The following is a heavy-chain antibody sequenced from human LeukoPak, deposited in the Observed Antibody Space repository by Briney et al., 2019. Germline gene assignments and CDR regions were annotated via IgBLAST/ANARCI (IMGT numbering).Heavy chain of an antibody. CDR3: VKNRFHYDGY. Sequence: GGSLRLSCSSSGFIFSRDAMHWLRQAPGKGLEYVSAISSNGGSTYYADSVKGRFTISRDNSKNTLYLQMSSLRAEDTAVYYWVKNRFHYDGYWGQGTLVTVSS. CDR2: ISSNGGST. CDR1: GFIFSRDA. V-gene: IGHV3-64D*09. D-gene: IGHD3-3*01. J-gene: IGHJ4*02.